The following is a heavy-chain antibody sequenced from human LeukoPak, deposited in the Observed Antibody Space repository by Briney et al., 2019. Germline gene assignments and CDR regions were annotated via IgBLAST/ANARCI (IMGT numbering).Heavy chain of an antibody. CDR2: SISIFGTA. V-gene: IGHV1-69*01. CDR1: GGTFSSYA. D-gene: IGHD3-22*01. CDR3: ARGYYYDSSHGYYYYYYGMDG. Sequence: VASVTVSCMASGGTFSSYAISWVGQARGQGLDGMGGSISIFGTASYAQKFQCRVTITADESTSTAYMELSSLRSEDTAVYYGARGYYYDSSHGYYYYYYGMDGWGQGTTVTVSS. J-gene: IGHJ6*01.